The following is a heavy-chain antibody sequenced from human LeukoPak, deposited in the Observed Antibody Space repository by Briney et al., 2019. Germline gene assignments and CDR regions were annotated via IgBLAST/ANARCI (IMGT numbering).Heavy chain of an antibody. Sequence: GGSLRLSCAASGFTFSSYAMSWVRLAPGKGLEWVSAISGSGGSTYYADSVKGRFTISRDNSKNTLYLQMNSLRAEDTAVYYCAKDYKGYCSGGSCYTTFDYWGQGTLVTVSS. CDR1: GFTFSSYA. CDR2: ISGSGGST. V-gene: IGHV3-23*01. CDR3: AKDYKGYCSGGSCYTTFDY. D-gene: IGHD2-15*01. J-gene: IGHJ4*02.